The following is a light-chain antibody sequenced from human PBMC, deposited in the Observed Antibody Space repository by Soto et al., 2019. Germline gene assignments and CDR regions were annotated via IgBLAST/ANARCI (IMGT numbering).Light chain of an antibody. J-gene: IGLJ1*01. CDR3: GTWDSSLSAYV. CDR1: SSNIGNNY. CDR2: ENN. Sequence: QSVLTQPPSVSAAPGQKVTISRSGSSSNIGNNYVSWYQQLPGTAPKLLIYENNKRPSGIPDRFSGSKSGTSATLGITGLQTGDEADYYCGTWDSSLSAYVFGTGTKVTVL. V-gene: IGLV1-51*02.